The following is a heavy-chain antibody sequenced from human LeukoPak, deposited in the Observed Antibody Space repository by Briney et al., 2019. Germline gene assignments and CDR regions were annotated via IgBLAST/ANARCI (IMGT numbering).Heavy chain of an antibody. Sequence: SGTLSLTCAVPGGSISSSNWWSWVRQPPGKGLEWIGEINHSGSTNYSPSLKSRVTISVDTSKNQFSLKLSSVTAADTAVYYRARSYSGIPYYFDYWGQGTLVTVSS. CDR3: ARSYSGIPYYFDY. V-gene: IGHV4-4*02. J-gene: IGHJ4*02. D-gene: IGHD1-26*01. CDR1: GGSISSSNW. CDR2: INHSGST.